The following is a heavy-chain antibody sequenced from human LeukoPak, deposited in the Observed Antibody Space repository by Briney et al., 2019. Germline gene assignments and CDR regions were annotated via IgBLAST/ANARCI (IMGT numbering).Heavy chain of an antibody. Sequence: QSGGSLRLSCAASGFTFSGSPIHWVRQASGKGLEWVGHIRTKADTYATAYVASVKGRFTISRDDSKNTAYLQMNSLTTEDTAVYYCTTSQVADTIYWGQGTLVTVSS. CDR2: IRTKADTYAT. CDR3: TTSQVADTIY. J-gene: IGHJ4*02. D-gene: IGHD6-19*01. CDR1: GFTFSGSP. V-gene: IGHV3-73*01.